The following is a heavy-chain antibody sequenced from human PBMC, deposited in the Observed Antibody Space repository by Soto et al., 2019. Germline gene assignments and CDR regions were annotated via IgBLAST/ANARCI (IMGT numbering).Heavy chain of an antibody. CDR1: GFTFSSYV. CDR2: ISYDGSNK. CDR3: AKDLDELASILDY. D-gene: IGHD6-13*01. J-gene: IGHJ4*02. Sequence: GGSLRLSCAASGFTFSSYVMHWVRQAPGKGLEWVAVISYDGSNKYYADSVKGRFTISRDNSKNTLYLQMNSLRAEDTAVYYCAKDLDELASILDYWGQGTLVTVSS. V-gene: IGHV3-30*18.